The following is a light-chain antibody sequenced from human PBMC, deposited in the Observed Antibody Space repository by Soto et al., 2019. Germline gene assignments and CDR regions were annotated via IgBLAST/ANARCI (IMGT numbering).Light chain of an antibody. V-gene: IGKV3-20*01. CDR3: QQYGSSPVT. CDR2: SAS. CDR1: QSVSSK. Sequence: EIVMTQSPATLSLSPGQRATLSCRASQSVSSKLAWYQQRPGQAPRLLIYSASTRATGIPARFSGSGSGTDFTLTISRLEPEDFAVYYCQQYGSSPVTFGQGTRLEIK. J-gene: IGKJ5*01.